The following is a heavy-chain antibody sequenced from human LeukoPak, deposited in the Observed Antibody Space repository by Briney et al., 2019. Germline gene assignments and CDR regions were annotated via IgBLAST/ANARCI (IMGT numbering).Heavy chain of an antibody. Sequence: SGGSLRLSCAASGFTFSSYAMSWVRQAPGKGLEWVSAISGSGGSTYYADSVKGRFTISRDNSKNTLYLQMNSLRAEDTAVYYCAKSSDRTTGAFDIWGQGTMVTVSS. CDR3: AKSSDRTTGAFDI. V-gene: IGHV3-23*01. J-gene: IGHJ3*02. CDR1: GFTFSSYA. D-gene: IGHD2-2*01. CDR2: ISGSGGST.